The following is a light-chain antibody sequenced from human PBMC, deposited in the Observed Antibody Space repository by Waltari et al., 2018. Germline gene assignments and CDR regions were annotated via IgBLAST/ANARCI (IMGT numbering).Light chain of an antibody. Sequence: DIQLTQSPSTLSASVAGRVTITFRASQSINNWLAWYQQKPGKAPKLLIYKASTLESGVPSRFSGSGSGTEFTLTISSLQPDDFATYYCQQYDSYSVTLTFGPGTKVDIK. CDR3: QQYDSYSVTLT. CDR2: KAS. CDR1: QSINNW. J-gene: IGKJ3*01. V-gene: IGKV1-5*03.